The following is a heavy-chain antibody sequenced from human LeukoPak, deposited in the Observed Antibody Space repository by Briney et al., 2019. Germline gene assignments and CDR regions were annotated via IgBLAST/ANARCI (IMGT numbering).Heavy chain of an antibody. CDR3: ARGRRTVIAVAGTRRFDP. CDR2: IYDSGST. V-gene: IGHV4-59*01. D-gene: IGHD6-19*01. J-gene: IGHJ5*02. Sequence: SETLSLTCSVSGGSISTYYWSWIRQPPGKGLEWIGYIYDSGSTNYNPSLKSRVTISVDTSKNQSSLRLSSVTAADTAVYYCARGRRTVIAVAGTRRFDPWGQGTLVTVSS. CDR1: GGSISTYY.